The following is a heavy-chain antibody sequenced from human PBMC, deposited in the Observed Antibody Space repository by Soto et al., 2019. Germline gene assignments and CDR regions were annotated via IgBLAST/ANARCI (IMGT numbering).Heavy chain of an antibody. CDR3: YIPFYYHSMDV. J-gene: IGHJ6*02. CDR2: IKSLRDGGTA. V-gene: IGHV3-15*01. Sequence: EVQLVESGGGLVKPGGSLRISCTASGFTFSHAWMTWVRQTPGMGLEWVGRIKSLRDGGTADYGAPVKGRFTLSRDDSRNTVFLQMTSLKTDDTAVYYCYIPFYYHSMDVWGQGTTVTVSS. D-gene: IGHD3-10*01. CDR1: GFTFSHAW.